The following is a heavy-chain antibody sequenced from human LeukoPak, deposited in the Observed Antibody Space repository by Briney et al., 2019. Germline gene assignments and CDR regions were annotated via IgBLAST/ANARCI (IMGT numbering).Heavy chain of an antibody. D-gene: IGHD5-24*01. Sequence: SETLSLTCTVSGDSISSYYWSWIRQPPGKGLEWIGYIYYSGGTDYNPSLKSRVTISVDTSKNQFSLKLRSVTSADTAVYYCARHVTISGPYDASDIWGQGTMVTVSP. V-gene: IGHV4-59*08. CDR3: ARHVTISGPYDASDI. CDR2: IYYSGGT. J-gene: IGHJ3*02. CDR1: GDSISSYY.